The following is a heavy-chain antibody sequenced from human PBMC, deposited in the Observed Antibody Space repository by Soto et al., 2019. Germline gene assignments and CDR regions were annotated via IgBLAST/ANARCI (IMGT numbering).Heavy chain of an antibody. V-gene: IGHV3-23*01. CDR2: ISGGGSNT. CDR3: GKDSNKYSSSLRGRYFDY. J-gene: IGHJ4*02. D-gene: IGHD4-4*01. Sequence: EVQLLESGGGLVQRGGSLRLSCAASGFPFSSYVMSWVRQAPGKGLEWVSGISGGGSNTFYADSVKGRFTISRDNSKNTLLLQMNSLGAEDTAVYYCGKDSNKYSSSLRGRYFDYWGQGIGVTVSS. CDR1: GFPFSSYV.